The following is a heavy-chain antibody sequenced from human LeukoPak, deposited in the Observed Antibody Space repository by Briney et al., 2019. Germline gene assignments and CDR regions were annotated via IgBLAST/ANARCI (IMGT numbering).Heavy chain of an antibody. D-gene: IGHD3-22*01. V-gene: IGHV4-31*03. CDR3: ARYRRHDSSGYFGGRGAYFDY. CDR2: IYYSGST. CDR1: GGSISSGGYY. Sequence: SQTQSLTCTVSGGSISSGGYYWSWIRQHPGKGLEWIGYIYYSGSTYYNPSLKSRVTISVDTSKNQFSLKLSSVTAADTAVYYCARYRRHDSSGYFGGRGAYFDYWGQGTLVTVSS. J-gene: IGHJ4*02.